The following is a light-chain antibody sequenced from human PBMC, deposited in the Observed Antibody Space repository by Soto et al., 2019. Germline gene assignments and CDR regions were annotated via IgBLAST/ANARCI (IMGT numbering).Light chain of an antibody. CDR1: SSDVGGYNY. V-gene: IGLV2-8*01. CDR3: LSYADTAYV. Sequence: QSALTQPPSASGSPGQSVTISCAGTSSDVGGYNYVSWYQQYPGKVPKLMIYEVSERPSGVPDRFSGSKSGNTAFMTVSWIQAEDEADYYCLSYADTAYVFGTGTKLTVL. CDR2: EVS. J-gene: IGLJ1*01.